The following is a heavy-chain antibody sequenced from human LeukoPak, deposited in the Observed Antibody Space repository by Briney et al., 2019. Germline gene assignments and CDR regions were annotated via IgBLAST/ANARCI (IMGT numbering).Heavy chain of an antibody. J-gene: IGHJ3*02. CDR1: GYTFTSYG. D-gene: IGHD3-22*01. CDR2: ISAYNGNT. V-gene: IGHV1-18*01. Sequence: ASVKVSCKASGYTFTSYGISWVRQAPGQGLEWMGWISAYNGNTNYAQKLQGRVTITTDTSTSTAYMELRSLRSDDTAVYYCARVNYYDSSGYDAFDIWGQGTMVTVSS. CDR3: ARVNYYDSSGYDAFDI.